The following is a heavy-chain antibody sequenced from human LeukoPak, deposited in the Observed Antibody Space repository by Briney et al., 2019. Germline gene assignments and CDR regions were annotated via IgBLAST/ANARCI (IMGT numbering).Heavy chain of an antibody. V-gene: IGHV1-18*01. CDR3: AREAGATVGANWFDP. Sequence: GASVKVSCKASGYTFTSYGISWVRQAPGQGLEWMGWISAYNGNTNYAQKLQGRVTMTTDTSTSTAYMELRSLRSDDTAVYYCAREAGATVGANWFDPWGQGTLVTVSS. D-gene: IGHD1-26*01. CDR2: ISAYNGNT. CDR1: GYTFTSYG. J-gene: IGHJ5*02.